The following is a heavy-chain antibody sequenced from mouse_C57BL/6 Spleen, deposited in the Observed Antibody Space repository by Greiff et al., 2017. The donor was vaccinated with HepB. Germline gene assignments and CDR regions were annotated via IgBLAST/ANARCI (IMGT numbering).Heavy chain of an antibody. Sequence: QVQLKQPGAELVRPGTSVKLSCKASGYTFTSYWMHWVKQRPGQGLEWIGVIDPSDSYTNYNQKFKGKATLTVDTSSSTAYMQLSSLTSEDSAVYYCARGSTVVGEEYYFDYWGQGTTLTVSS. D-gene: IGHD1-1*01. CDR1: GYTFTSYW. V-gene: IGHV1-59*01. CDR2: IDPSDSYT. J-gene: IGHJ2*01. CDR3: ARGSTVVGEEYYFDY.